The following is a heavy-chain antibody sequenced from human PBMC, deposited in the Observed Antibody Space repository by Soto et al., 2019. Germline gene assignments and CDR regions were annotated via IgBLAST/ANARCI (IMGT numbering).Heavy chain of an antibody. J-gene: IGHJ6*02. CDR1: GFTFRNYD. Sequence: EVQLVESGGGLVQPGGSLRLSCEASGFTFRNYDMHWVRHGTGKGLEWVSGISAAGDPDYADSVEGRFTIPRENAPNSFFLQTNSHRVGDTAVYYCARTDRDFYGVDVWGQGTTVIFSS. V-gene: IGHV3-13*05. CDR3: ARTDRDFYGVDV. CDR2: ISAAGDP.